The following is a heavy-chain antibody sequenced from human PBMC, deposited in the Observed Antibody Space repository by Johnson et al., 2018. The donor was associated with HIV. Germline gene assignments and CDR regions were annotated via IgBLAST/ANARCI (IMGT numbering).Heavy chain of an antibody. Sequence: QVQLVESGGGLVQPGGSLRLSCAASGFTVSSNYMSWVRQAPGKGLEWVAVISYDGSNKYYADSVKGRFTISRDNSKNTLYLQMNSLRAEDTDVYYCAREMATSRGDAFDIWGQGTMVTVSS. D-gene: IGHD5-24*01. CDR2: ISYDGSNK. CDR1: GFTVSSNY. CDR3: AREMATSRGDAFDI. V-gene: IGHV3-30-3*01. J-gene: IGHJ3*02.